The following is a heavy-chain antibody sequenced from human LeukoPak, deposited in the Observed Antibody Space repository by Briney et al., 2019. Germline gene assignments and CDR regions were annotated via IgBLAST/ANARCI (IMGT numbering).Heavy chain of an antibody. CDR1: GYTFTSYA. D-gene: IGHD2-8*01. CDR3: ARADIVLMVYLDY. CDR2: INAGNGNT. J-gene: IGHJ4*02. V-gene: IGHV1-3*01. Sequence: PEASVKVSCKASGYTFTSYAMHWVRQAPGQRLEWMGWINAGNGNTKYSQKFQGRVTITRDTSASTAYMELSSLRSEDTAVYYCARADIVLMVYLDYWGQGTLVTVSS.